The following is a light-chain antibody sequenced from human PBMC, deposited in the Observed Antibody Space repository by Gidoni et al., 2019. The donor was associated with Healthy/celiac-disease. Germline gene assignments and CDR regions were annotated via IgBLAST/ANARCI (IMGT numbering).Light chain of an antibody. CDR2: WAS. V-gene: IGKV4-1*01. Sequence: EIVMTQSPDSLAGSLGERATINCKSSQSVVYSSNNKNFLAWYQQKPGQPPKLLIHWASTRESGVPARFSGRGSGTDFTLTISSLQAEDVAVYYCQQYYSAPITFGQGTRLEIK. J-gene: IGKJ5*01. CDR1: QSVVYSSNNKNF. CDR3: QQYYSAPIT.